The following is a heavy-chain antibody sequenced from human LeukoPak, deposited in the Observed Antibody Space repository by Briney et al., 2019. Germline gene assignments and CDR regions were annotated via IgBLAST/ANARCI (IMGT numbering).Heavy chain of an antibody. Sequence: GGSLRLSCAAPGFTFSSYAMSWVRQGPRKGLEWVSAVVGSGASTYYAASVKGRFTISRDNSKNTLHLQMNSLRAEDTAIYHCAKVRVVGDYNWFFDLWGRGALVTVSS. V-gene: IGHV3-23*01. J-gene: IGHJ2*01. CDR2: VVGSGAST. CDR3: AKVRVVGDYNWFFDL. CDR1: GFTFSSYA. D-gene: IGHD4-17*01.